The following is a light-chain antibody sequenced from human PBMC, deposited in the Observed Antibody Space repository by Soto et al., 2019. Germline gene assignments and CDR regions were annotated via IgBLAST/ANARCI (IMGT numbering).Light chain of an antibody. J-gene: IGKJ1*01. V-gene: IGKV3-20*01. Sequence: EIVLTKSPGTLSLSPGERATLSCRASQRVSSSYLAWYQQKPCQAPRLLIYGASSRATGIPDRLSGSGSGTVFTLTISRLEPEDFAVSYCQQYGSSPWTFGQGTKVEIK. CDR1: QRVSSSY. CDR3: QQYGSSPWT. CDR2: GAS.